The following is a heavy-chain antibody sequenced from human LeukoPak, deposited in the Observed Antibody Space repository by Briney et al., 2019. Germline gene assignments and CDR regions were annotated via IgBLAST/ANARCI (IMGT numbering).Heavy chain of an antibody. V-gene: IGHV4-59*01. CDR1: GGSISSFY. D-gene: IGHD6-19*01. Sequence: PSETLSLTCAVSGGSISSFYWSWIRQPPGKGLEWIGHIYYSGSTNYNPSLKSRVTVSLDTSENQFSLKLSSVTAADTAVYYCARGITVAEDWFDPWGQGTLVTVSS. CDR3: ARGITVAEDWFDP. J-gene: IGHJ5*02. CDR2: IYYSGST.